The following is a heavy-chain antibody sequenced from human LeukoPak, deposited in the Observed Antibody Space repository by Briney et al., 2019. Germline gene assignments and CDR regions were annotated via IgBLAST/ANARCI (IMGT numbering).Heavy chain of an antibody. CDR1: GGSISSYY. CDR2: IYYSGST. J-gene: IGHJ4*02. CDR3: ATDDYGDIIDY. V-gene: IGHV4-59*12. Sequence: SETLSLTCTVSGGSISSYYWSWIRQPPGKGLEWIGYIYYSGSTNYNPSLKSRVTISVDTSKNQFSLKLSSVTAADTAVYYCATDDYGDIIDYWGQGTLVTVSS. D-gene: IGHD4-17*01.